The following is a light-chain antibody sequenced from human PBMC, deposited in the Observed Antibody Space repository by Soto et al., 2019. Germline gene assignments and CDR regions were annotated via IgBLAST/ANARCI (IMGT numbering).Light chain of an antibody. CDR3: QQRSKWPLT. J-gene: IGKJ4*01. V-gene: IGKV3-11*01. CDR2: DAS. Sequence: ETVLTQSPATLSLSPGERATLSCRASQSVSSNLAWYQQKPGQAPRLLIYDASNRATGIPARFSGSGSGTDFTLTISSLEPEDFAVYYCQQRSKWPLTFGGGTKVDIK. CDR1: QSVSSN.